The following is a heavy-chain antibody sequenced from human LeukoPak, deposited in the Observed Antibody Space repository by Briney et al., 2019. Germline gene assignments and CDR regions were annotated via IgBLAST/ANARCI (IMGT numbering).Heavy chain of an antibody. V-gene: IGHV3-7*01. J-gene: IGHJ6*03. CDR2: IKQDGSEK. D-gene: IGHD5-12*01. CDR1: GFTFSSYG. Sequence: GGSLRLSCAASGFTFSSYGMHWVRQAPGKGLEWVANIKQDGSEKYYVDSVEGRFTISRDNAKNSLYLQMNSLRAEDTAVYYCASNPPSGYGNYYYMDVWGKGTTVTVSS. CDR3: ASNPPSGYGNYYYMDV.